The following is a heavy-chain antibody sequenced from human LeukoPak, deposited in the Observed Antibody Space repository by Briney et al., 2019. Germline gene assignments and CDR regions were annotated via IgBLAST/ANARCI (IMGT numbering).Heavy chain of an antibody. V-gene: IGHV4-34*01. J-gene: IGHJ4*02. CDR2: INHSGGT. D-gene: IGHD3-22*01. CDR3: ARFGGDSSGYSDDVD. CDR1: GGSFSGYY. Sequence: SETLSLTCAVYGGSFSGYYWSWIRQPPGKGLEWIGEINHSGGTNYNPSLKSRVTISVDTSKNQFSLKLSSVTAADTAVYYCARFGGDSSGYSDDVDWGQGTLVTVSS.